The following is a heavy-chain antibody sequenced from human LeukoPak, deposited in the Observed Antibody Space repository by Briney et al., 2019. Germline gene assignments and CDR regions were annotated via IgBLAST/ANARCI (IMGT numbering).Heavy chain of an antibody. J-gene: IGHJ4*02. V-gene: IGHV4-34*01. Sequence: SETLSLTCAVYGGSFSGYYWSWIRQAPGKGLEWIGEINHSGSTNYNPSLKSRVTISVDKSKNQFSLKMSSVTAEDTAVYYCARGRGYYGSGSYYRVPYYFDYWGQGTLVTVSS. CDR1: GGSFSGYY. CDR3: ARGRGYYGSGSYYRVPYYFDY. CDR2: INHSGST. D-gene: IGHD3-10*01.